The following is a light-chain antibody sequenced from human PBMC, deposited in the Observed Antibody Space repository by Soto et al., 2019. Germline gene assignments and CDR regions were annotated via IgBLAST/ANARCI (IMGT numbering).Light chain of an antibody. CDR1: QSVSSSY. CDR2: GAS. V-gene: IGKV3-20*01. J-gene: IGKJ5*01. Sequence: ELVLTQSPGTLSLSPGERATLSCRASQSVSSSYLAWFRQKPGQAPRLLIYGASSRATGIPDRFGGSGSGTEFTLTISRLEPEDFAVYYCQQYGNLITFGQGTRLEIK. CDR3: QQYGNLIT.